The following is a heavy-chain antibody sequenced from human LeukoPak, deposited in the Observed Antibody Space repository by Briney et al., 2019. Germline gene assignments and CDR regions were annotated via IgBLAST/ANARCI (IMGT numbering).Heavy chain of an antibody. CDR3: AKGNLYYDFWSGPADDAFDI. Sequence: GGSLRLSCAASGFTFSSYAMSWVRQAPGKGLEWVSAISGSGGSTYYADSVKGRFTISRDNSKNTLYLQMNSLRAEDTAVYYCAKGNLYYDFWSGPADDAFDIWGQGTMVTVSS. D-gene: IGHD3-3*01. CDR1: GFTFSSYA. J-gene: IGHJ3*02. V-gene: IGHV3-23*01. CDR2: ISGSGGST.